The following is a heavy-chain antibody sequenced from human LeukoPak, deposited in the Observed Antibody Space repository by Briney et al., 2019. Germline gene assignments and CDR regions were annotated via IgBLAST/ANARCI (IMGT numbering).Heavy chain of an antibody. CDR3: ATAPTIAVAGTGGFDY. CDR1: GYTLTELS. J-gene: IGHJ4*02. V-gene: IGHV1-24*01. Sequence: ASVMVSCKVSGYTLTELSMHWVRQAPGKGLEWMGGFDPEDGETIYAQKFQGRVTMTEDTSTDTAYMELSSLRSEDTAVYYCATAPTIAVAGTGGFDYWGQGTLVTVSS. D-gene: IGHD6-19*01. CDR2: FDPEDGET.